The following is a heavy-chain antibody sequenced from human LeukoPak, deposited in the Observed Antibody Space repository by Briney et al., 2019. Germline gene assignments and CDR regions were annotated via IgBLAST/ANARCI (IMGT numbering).Heavy chain of an antibody. CDR1: GGPISSYY. CDR3: ARARLDSSGRFDY. Sequence: PSETLSLTCTVSGGPISSYYWSWIREPPGKGLEWIGYIYYGGSTVYNPSLKSRVTISKDTSKTQFSLRLSSVTAADTAVYYCARARLDSSGRFDYWGQGTLVTVSS. J-gene: IGHJ4*02. V-gene: IGHV4-59*01. D-gene: IGHD3-22*01. CDR2: IYYGGST.